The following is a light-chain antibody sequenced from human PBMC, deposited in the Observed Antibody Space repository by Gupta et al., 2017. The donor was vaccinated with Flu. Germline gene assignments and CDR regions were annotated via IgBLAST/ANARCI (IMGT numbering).Light chain of an antibody. Sequence: DIQMTQSPSSLSASVGDRVTIPCRASQSIGTDLNWYQQKPGKAPKLLISAASSLQSGVPSRFSGSGSGTDFTLTISDLQPEDFATYYCQQDNRTPRTFGQGTKVEI. V-gene: IGKV1-39*01. CDR2: AAS. CDR1: QSIGTD. J-gene: IGKJ1*01. CDR3: QQDNRTPRT.